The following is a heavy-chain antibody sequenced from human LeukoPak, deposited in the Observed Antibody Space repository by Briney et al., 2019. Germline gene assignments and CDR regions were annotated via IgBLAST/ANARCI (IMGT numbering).Heavy chain of an antibody. CDR1: DDSFSSHY. V-gene: IGHV4-59*11. Sequence: NPSETLSLTCAVSDDSFSSHYWTWIRQPPGKGLEWIGYISYIGSTNYNPSLKGRVTITIDTSKNQFSLKLSSVTAADTAVYYCARDLVTVTKGFDTWGQGTMVSVSS. J-gene: IGHJ3*02. CDR2: ISYIGST. D-gene: IGHD4-17*01. CDR3: ARDLVTVTKGFDT.